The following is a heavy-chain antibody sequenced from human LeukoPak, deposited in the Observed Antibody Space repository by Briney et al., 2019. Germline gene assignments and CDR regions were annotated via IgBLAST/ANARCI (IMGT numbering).Heavy chain of an antibody. V-gene: IGHV4-61*02. CDR3: ARQHSSGRQLAY. D-gene: IGHD6-19*01. Sequence: SETLSLTCTVSGGSISSGSYYWSWIRQPAGKGLEWIGRIYTSGSTNYNPSLKSRVTISVDTSKNQFSLKLSSVTAADTAVYFCARQHSSGRQLAYWGQGTLVTVSS. J-gene: IGHJ4*02. CDR2: IYTSGST. CDR1: GGSISSGSYY.